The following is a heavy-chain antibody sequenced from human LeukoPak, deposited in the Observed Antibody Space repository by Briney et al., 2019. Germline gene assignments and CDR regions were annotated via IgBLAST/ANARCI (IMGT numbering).Heavy chain of an antibody. J-gene: IGHJ3*02. CDR3: ARELLRYFDWLSPDAFDI. V-gene: IGHV3-74*01. CDR1: GFTFSSYW. CDR2: INSDGSST. Sequence: GGSLRLSCAASGFTFSSYWMHWVRQAPGKGLVWVSRINSDGSSTSYADSVKGRFTISRDNAKNTLYLQMNSLRAEDTAVYYCARELLRYFDWLSPDAFDIWGQGTMVTVSS. D-gene: IGHD3-9*01.